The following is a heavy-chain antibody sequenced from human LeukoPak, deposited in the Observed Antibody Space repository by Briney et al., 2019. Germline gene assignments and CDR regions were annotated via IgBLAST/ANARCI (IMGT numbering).Heavy chain of an antibody. J-gene: IGHJ4*02. Sequence: GGSLRLSCAASGFTFSSYAMSWVRQAPGQGLEWVSAISDSGGNTYYTDSVKGRFTISRDNSKNTLYLQMNSLRAEDTAVYYCSKQDIRSSAWYDWGQGTLVTVSS. D-gene: IGHD6-19*01. CDR2: ISDSGGNT. CDR1: GFTFSSYA. CDR3: SKQDIRSSAWYD. V-gene: IGHV3-23*01.